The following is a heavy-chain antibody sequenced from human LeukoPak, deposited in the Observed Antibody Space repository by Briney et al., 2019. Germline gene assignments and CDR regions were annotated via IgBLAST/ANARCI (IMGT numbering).Heavy chain of an antibody. V-gene: IGHV4-61*01. CDR3: AIRADYYGTGSYYTLDY. CDR1: GGSISSGSYY. D-gene: IGHD3-10*01. Sequence: SQTLSLTCTVSGGSISSGSYYWSWIRQPPGKGLEWIGYIYYSGSTNYNPSLKSRVTISVDTSKNQFSLKLSSVTAADTAVYYCAIRADYYGTGSYYTLDYWGQGTLVTVSS. CDR2: IYYSGST. J-gene: IGHJ4*02.